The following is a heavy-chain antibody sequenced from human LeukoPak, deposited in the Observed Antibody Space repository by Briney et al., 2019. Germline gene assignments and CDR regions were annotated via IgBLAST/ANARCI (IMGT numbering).Heavy chain of an antibody. Sequence: PGESLRLSCAASGFSFSSYSMNWVRQAPGKGLEWVSSISSSSSYTYYADSVKGRFTISRDNAKNSLYLQMNSLRAEDTAVYYCARGGYSSSWYPPPWFDPWGQGTLVTVSS. CDR2: ISSSSSYT. V-gene: IGHV3-21*01. D-gene: IGHD6-13*01. CDR3: ARGGYSSSWYPPPWFDP. CDR1: GFSFSSYS. J-gene: IGHJ5*02.